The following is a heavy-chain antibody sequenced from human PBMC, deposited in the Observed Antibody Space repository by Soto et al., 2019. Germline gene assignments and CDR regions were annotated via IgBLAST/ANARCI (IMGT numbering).Heavy chain of an antibody. J-gene: IGHJ6*02. V-gene: IGHV4-30-4*01. D-gene: IGHD2-2*01. CDR3: RGYCSSTSCYGPYYYCGMDV. CDR1: GGSISSGDFY. Sequence: PSETLSLACTVSGGSISSGDFYWSWIRQPPGKGLEWIGYSYYSGTTYYNPSLKSRVTISVDTSKNQFSLKLSSVTAADTAVYYCRGYCSSTSCYGPYYYCGMDVWGQGTTFS. CDR2: SYYSGTT.